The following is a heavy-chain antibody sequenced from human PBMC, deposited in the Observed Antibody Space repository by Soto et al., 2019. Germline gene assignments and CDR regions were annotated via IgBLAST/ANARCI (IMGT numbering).Heavy chain of an antibody. CDR3: ATGGYCSSSSCYNFFDY. Sequence: GESLKISCKGSGYSFTSYWIGWVRQMPGKGLEWMGIIYPGDSDTRYSPSFQGQVTISADKSISTAYLQWSSLKASDTAMYYCATGGYCSSSSCYNFFDYWGQGTLVTVSS. V-gene: IGHV5-51*01. CDR2: IYPGDSDT. J-gene: IGHJ4*02. D-gene: IGHD2-2*02. CDR1: GYSFTSYW.